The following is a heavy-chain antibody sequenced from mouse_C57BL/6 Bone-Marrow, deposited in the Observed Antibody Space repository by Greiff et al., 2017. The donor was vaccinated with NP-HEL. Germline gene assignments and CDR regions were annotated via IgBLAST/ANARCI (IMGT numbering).Heavy chain of an antibody. CDR3: ARDADRKAPFAY. Sequence: EVQRVESGGGLVQSGRSLRLSCATSGFTFSDFYMEWVRQAPGKGLEWIAASRNKANDYTTEYSASVKGRFIVSRDTSQSILYLQMNALRAEDTAIYYCARDADRKAPFAYWGQGTLVTVSA. CDR2: SRNKANDYTT. J-gene: IGHJ3*01. V-gene: IGHV7-1*01. CDR1: GFTFSDFY.